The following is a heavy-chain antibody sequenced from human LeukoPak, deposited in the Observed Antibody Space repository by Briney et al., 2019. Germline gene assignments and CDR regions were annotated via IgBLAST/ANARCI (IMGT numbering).Heavy chain of an antibody. Sequence: SETLSLTCTVSGGSISSGGYSWSWLRQHPGKGLEWIGYIYYSGSTYYNPSLKSRVTISVDTSKNQFSLKLSSVTAADTAVYYCARDQRRLRWTKTGGNWFDPWGQGTLVTVSS. CDR2: IYYSGST. V-gene: IGHV4-31*03. CDR1: GGSISSGGYS. D-gene: IGHD4-23*01. CDR3: ARDQRRLRWTKTGGNWFDP. J-gene: IGHJ5*02.